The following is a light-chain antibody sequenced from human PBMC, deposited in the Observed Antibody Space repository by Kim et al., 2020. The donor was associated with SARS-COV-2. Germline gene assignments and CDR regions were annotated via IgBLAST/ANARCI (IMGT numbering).Light chain of an antibody. CDR1: QDIGTS. Sequence: SASVGDRVTITCQASQDIGTSVNWYRQEPGKAPKLLIYGAFSLESGVPSRFSGSGSETDFAFTISSLQPEDIATYYCQQYDDLPYTFGRGTKLEIK. CDR3: QQYDDLPYT. CDR2: GAF. J-gene: IGKJ2*01. V-gene: IGKV1-33*01.